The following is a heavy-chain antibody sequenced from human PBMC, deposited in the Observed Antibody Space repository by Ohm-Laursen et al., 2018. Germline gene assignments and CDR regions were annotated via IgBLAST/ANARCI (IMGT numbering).Heavy chain of an antibody. CDR3: AKDSSVGSSGWFWDAFDI. V-gene: IGHV3-9*01. D-gene: IGHD6-19*01. Sequence: SSLRLSCAASGFTFDDYAMHWVRQAPGKGLEWVSGISWNSGSIGYADSVKGRFTISRDNAKNSLYLQMNSLRAEDTALYYCAKDSSVGSSGWFWDAFDIWGQGTMVTVSS. CDR1: GFTFDDYA. CDR2: ISWNSGSI. J-gene: IGHJ3*02.